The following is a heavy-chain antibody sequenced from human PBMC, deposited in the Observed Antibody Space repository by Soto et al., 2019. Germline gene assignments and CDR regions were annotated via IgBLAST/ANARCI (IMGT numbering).Heavy chain of an antibody. J-gene: IGHJ6*02. CDR3: AKDDSNRWYNYYAMDV. CDR1: GFTFYKYG. D-gene: IGHD3-22*01. CDR2: ISHDGSNK. Sequence: QVQLVESGGGVVQPGRSLRLSCAASGFTFYKYGMHWVRQAPGKGLAWVALISHDGSNKYYVDSVKGRFTIARDNSKNTVCLQMNSLRPEDTALYFCAKDDSNRWYNYYAMDVWGQGTTVTVSS. V-gene: IGHV3-30*18.